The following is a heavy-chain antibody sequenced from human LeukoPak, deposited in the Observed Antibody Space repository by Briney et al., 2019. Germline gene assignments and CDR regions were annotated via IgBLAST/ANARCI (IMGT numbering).Heavy chain of an antibody. CDR1: GGSISSYY. CDR2: IYYSGST. D-gene: IGHD3-3*01. V-gene: IGHV4-59*01. Sequence: PSETLSLTCTVSGGSISSYYWSWIRQPPGKGLEWIGYIYYSGSTNYNPSLKSRVTISVDTSKNRFSLKLSSVTAADTAVYYCARDVGITIFGVADDAFDIWGQGTMVTVSS. CDR3: ARDVGITIFGVADDAFDI. J-gene: IGHJ3*02.